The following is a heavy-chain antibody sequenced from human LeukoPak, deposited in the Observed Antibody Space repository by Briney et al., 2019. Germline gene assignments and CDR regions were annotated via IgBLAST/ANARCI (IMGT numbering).Heavy chain of an antibody. D-gene: IGHD6-13*01. J-gene: IGHJ6*03. CDR1: GFTFGSYG. Sequence: GRSLRLSCAASGFTFGSYGMHWVRQAPGKGLEWVAVISYDGSNKYYADSVKGRFTISRDNSKNTLYLQMNSLRAEDTAVYYCARDIPLSSAPYYYYMDVWGKGTTVTVSS. CDR2: ISYDGSNK. V-gene: IGHV3-30*03. CDR3: ARDIPLSSAPYYYYMDV.